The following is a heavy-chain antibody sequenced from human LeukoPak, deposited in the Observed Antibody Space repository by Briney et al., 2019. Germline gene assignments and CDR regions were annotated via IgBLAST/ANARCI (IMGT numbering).Heavy chain of an antibody. CDR3: TQNNY. V-gene: IGHV3-73*01. J-gene: IGHJ4*02. Sequence: PGGSLRLSCAASGFPFSGSPILWVRQASGKGLEWVGRIRGKADNYATAYAASVQGRCTISRDDSQNTAYLQLNSLKTEDTAVYYCTQNNYWGQGALVTVSS. CDR2: IRGKADNYAT. CDR1: GFPFSGSP.